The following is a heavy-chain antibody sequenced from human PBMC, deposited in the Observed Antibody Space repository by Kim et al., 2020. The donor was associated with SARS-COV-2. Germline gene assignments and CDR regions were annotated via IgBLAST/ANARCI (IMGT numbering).Heavy chain of an antibody. CDR3: AKEGIVVVPAAIGSGYYGMDV. J-gene: IGHJ6*02. CDR2: ISWNSGSI. Sequence: GGSLRLSCAASGFTFDDYAMHWVRQAPGKGLEWVSGISWNSGSIGYADSVKGRFTISRDNAKNSLYLQMNSLRAEDTALYYCAKEGIVVVPAAIGSGYYGMDVWGQGTTVTVSS. V-gene: IGHV3-9*01. D-gene: IGHD2-2*02. CDR1: GFTFDDYA.